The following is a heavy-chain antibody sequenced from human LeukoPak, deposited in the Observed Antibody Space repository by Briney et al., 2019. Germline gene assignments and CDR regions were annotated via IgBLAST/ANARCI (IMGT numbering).Heavy chain of an antibody. CDR1: GYIFTNYF. D-gene: IGHD2-2*01. J-gene: IGHJ4*02. Sequence: ASVKVSCKASGYIFTNYFMHWVLQAPGQGLEWMGWINPNSGGTNYAQKFQGRVTMTRDTSISTAYMELSRLRSDDTTVYYCARFSSTSAHFDFRGQGTLVAVSS. V-gene: IGHV1-2*02. CDR3: ARFSSTSAHFDF. CDR2: INPNSGGT.